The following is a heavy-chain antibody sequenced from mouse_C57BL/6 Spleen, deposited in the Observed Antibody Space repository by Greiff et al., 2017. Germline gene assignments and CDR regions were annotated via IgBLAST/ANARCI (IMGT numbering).Heavy chain of an antibody. Sequence: EVMLVESGGGLVQPKGSLKLSCAASGFTFNTYAMHWVRQAPGKGLEWVARIRSKSSNYATYYADSVKDRFTISRDDSQSMLYLQMNNLKTEDKAMYYDVGPRADYYGSSHWYFDVWGTGTTVTVSS. CDR2: IRSKSSNYAT. CDR1: GFTFNTYA. CDR3: VGPRADYYGSSHWYFDV. V-gene: IGHV10-3*01. D-gene: IGHD1-1*01. J-gene: IGHJ1*03.